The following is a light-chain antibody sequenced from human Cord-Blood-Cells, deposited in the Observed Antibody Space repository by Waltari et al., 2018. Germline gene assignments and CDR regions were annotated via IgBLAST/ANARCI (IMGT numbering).Light chain of an antibody. CDR2: KAS. V-gene: IGKV1-5*03. CDR3: QQYNSYSAT. Sequence: DIQMTQSPSTPSASVCDRVTITCRASQSISSWLAWYQQKPGQAPKLLIYKASSLESGVPSRFSGSGSGTEFTLTISSLQPDDFATYYCQQYNSYSATFGGGTKVEIK. J-gene: IGKJ4*01. CDR1: QSISSW.